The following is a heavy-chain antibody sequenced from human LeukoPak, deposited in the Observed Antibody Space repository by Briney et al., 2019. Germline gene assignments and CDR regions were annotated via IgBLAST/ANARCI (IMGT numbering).Heavy chain of an antibody. D-gene: IGHD4-17*01. CDR3: TRDLLGFATTPLSD. CDR2: INPNRGDT. J-gene: IGHJ4*02. CDR1: GYTFTNYY. Sequence: ASVTVSFKASGYTFTNYYMHWVRQAPGHGLEWMGWINPNRGDTNYAQKFQGRVTMTRDTSISTAFMELTRLTSDDTAVYYCTRDLLGFATTPLSDWGQGTLVTISS. V-gene: IGHV1-2*02.